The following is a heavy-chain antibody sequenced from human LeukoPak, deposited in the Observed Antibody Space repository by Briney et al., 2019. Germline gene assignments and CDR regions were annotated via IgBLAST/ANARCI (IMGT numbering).Heavy chain of an antibody. CDR3: ARVAYGDSFVFDI. V-gene: IGHV4-39*07. J-gene: IGHJ3*02. CDR2: IYYSGST. D-gene: IGHD4-17*01. CDR1: GGSISSSTYY. Sequence: SETLSLTCTVSGGSISSSTYYWGWIRQPPGKGLESIGIIYYSGSTYYNPSLKSRVTISVDTSKNQFSLKLSSVTTADTAVYYCARVAYGDSFVFDIWGQGTMVTVSS.